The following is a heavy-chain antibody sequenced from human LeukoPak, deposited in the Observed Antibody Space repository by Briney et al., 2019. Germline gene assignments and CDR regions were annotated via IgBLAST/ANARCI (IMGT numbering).Heavy chain of an antibody. CDR1: GGSISSYY. D-gene: IGHD3-22*01. CDR3: ARVPYYYDSSGYTLGFDP. Sequence: SETLSLTCTVSGGSISSYYWSWIRQPPGKGLEWIGYIYYSGSTNYNPSLKSRVTISVDTPKNQFSLKLSSVTAADTAVYYCARVPYYYDSSGYTLGFDPWGQGTLVTVSP. J-gene: IGHJ5*02. CDR2: IYYSGST. V-gene: IGHV4-59*01.